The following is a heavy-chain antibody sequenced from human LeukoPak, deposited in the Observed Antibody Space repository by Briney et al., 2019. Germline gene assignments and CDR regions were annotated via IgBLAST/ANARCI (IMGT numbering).Heavy chain of an antibody. CDR2: ISRSGSTK. V-gene: IGHV3-11*01. Sequence: GGSLRLSCAASGFTFSDYNMRWIRQAPGEGLEWVSSISRSGSTKYYADSVKGRFTISRDNAKNSLFLQMNSLRAEDTAVYYCARVLRYCSGGNCYSGGLGYMDVWGKGTTATISS. CDR1: GFTFSDYN. CDR3: ARVLRYCSGGNCYSGGLGYMDV. J-gene: IGHJ6*03. D-gene: IGHD2-15*01.